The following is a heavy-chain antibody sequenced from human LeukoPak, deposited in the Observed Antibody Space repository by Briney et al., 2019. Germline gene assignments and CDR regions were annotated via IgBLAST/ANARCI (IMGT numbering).Heavy chain of an antibody. Sequence: GGSLRLSCAASGFTFSSYSMNWVRQAPGKGLEWVSSISSSSSYIYYADSVKGRFTISRDNAKNSLYLQMNSLRAEDTAVYYCARDSTHTAMVPFDYWGQGTLVTVSS. CDR2: ISSSSSYI. CDR3: ARDSTHTAMVPFDY. CDR1: GFTFSSYS. D-gene: IGHD5-18*01. J-gene: IGHJ4*02. V-gene: IGHV3-21*01.